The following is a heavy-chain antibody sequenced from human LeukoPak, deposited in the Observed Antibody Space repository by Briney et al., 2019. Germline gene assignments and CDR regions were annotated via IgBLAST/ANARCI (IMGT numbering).Heavy chain of an antibody. J-gene: IGHJ3*02. CDR3: AKYYDFWSGYYNI. Sequence: SETLSLTCTVSGGSISGYYWSWLRQPAGKGLEWIGRIHASGITNYSPSLKSRVTMSIDTSKNQFSLKLRSVTAADTAVYYCAKYYDFWSGYYNIWGQGTMVTVS. CDR2: IHASGIT. D-gene: IGHD3-3*01. CDR1: GGSISGYY. V-gene: IGHV4-4*07.